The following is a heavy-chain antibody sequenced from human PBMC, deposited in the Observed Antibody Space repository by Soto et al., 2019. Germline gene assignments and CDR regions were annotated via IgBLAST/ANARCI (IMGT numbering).Heavy chain of an antibody. CDR2: SRRKANSYTT. V-gene: IGHV3-72*01. D-gene: IGHD6-19*01. CDR3: AMLGGWSGGSSGMDV. Sequence: EVQLVESGGGLVQPGGSLRLSCAASGLIFSDYHMDWVRQATGKGLEWVGRSRRKANSYTTKYAASVKGRFTISRHDSKNSLYLQINSLKSEDTAVYYCAMLGGWSGGSSGMDVWGQGTTVTVSS. CDR1: GLIFSDYH. J-gene: IGHJ6*02.